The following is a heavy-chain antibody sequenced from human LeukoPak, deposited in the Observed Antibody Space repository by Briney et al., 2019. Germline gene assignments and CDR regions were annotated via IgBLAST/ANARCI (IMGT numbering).Heavy chain of an antibody. D-gene: IGHD2-2*01. CDR2: ISGSGGST. Sequence: GGSLRLSCAASGFTFSSYAMSWVRQAPGKGLEWVSAISGSGGSTYYADSVKGRFTISRDNSKNTLYLQMNSLRAEDTAVYYCAKDLDGIVVVPDAHYYMDVWGKGTTVTVSS. V-gene: IGHV3-23*01. CDR1: GFTFSSYA. CDR3: AKDLDGIVVVPDAHYYMDV. J-gene: IGHJ6*03.